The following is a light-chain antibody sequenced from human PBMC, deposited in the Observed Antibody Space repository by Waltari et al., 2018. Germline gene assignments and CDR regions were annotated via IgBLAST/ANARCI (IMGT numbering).Light chain of an antibody. CDR2: AAS. J-gene: IGKJ1*01. CDR1: PTIGSY. Sequence: IQMTQSPSVLSASAGDRIIITCRASPTIGSYLNWYQHKPGKDPKLLIYAASRLQTGVPSRFTGSGSGTDFTLTITSLQPEDFATYYCQQSYLTWTFGQGTKVDVK. CDR3: QQSYLTWT. V-gene: IGKV1-39*01.